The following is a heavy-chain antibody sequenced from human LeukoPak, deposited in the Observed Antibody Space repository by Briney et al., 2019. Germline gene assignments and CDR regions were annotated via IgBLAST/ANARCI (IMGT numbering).Heavy chain of an antibody. Sequence: PSETLSLTXTVSGGSISSSSYYWGWIRQPPGKGLEWIGSIYYSGSTYYNPSLKSRVTISVDTSKNQFSLKLSSVTAADTAVYYCARLPDYYDSSGDAFDIWGQGTMVTVSS. CDR2: IYYSGST. D-gene: IGHD3-22*01. CDR3: ARLPDYYDSSGDAFDI. J-gene: IGHJ3*02. CDR1: GGSISSSSYY. V-gene: IGHV4-39*01.